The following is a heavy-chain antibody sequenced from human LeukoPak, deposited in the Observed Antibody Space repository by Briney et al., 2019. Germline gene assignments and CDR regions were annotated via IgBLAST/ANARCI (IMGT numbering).Heavy chain of an antibody. V-gene: IGHV4-38-2*02. CDR2: IYHSGST. Sequence: KTSQTLSLTCTVSGYSISSGYYWGWIRQPPGKGLEWIGSIYHSGSTYYNPSLKSRVTISVDTSKNQFSLKLSSVTAADTAVYYCARSDSGYAFGYYYYYMDVWGKGTTVTVSS. J-gene: IGHJ6*03. D-gene: IGHD5-12*01. CDR1: GYSISSGYY. CDR3: ARSDSGYAFGYYYYYMDV.